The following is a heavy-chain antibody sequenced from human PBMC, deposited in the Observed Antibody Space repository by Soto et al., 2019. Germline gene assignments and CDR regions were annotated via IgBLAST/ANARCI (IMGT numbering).Heavy chain of an antibody. CDR3: ARRNSSGPIDH. CDR1: GFTFTTHA. Sequence: QVHLVQSGAEVKEPGASVKVSCKTSGFTFTTHAIHWVRQAPGQSLEWMGWINAGNGNTKYSQRFQDRVTITGDTSASTAYMELSSLRSEDRAVYYCARRNSSGPIDHWGQGTLVTVSS. J-gene: IGHJ4*02. V-gene: IGHV1-3*01. CDR2: INAGNGNT. D-gene: IGHD3-22*01.